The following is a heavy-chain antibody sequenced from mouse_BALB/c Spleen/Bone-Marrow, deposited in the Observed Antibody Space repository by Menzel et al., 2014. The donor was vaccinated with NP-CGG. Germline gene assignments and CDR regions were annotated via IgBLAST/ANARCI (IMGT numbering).Heavy chain of an antibody. CDR3: ARLGYYGGFAY. D-gene: IGHD2-3*01. V-gene: IGHV4-1*02. Sequence: AAGGVDFSGFWMGWVRQAPGKGLEWIGEINPNSRTINYTPSLKDRFIISRDNAKNTLYLQMSKVRSEDTALYYCARLGYYGGFAYWGQGTLVTVSA. CDR2: INPNSRTI. CDR1: GVDFSGFW. J-gene: IGHJ3*01.